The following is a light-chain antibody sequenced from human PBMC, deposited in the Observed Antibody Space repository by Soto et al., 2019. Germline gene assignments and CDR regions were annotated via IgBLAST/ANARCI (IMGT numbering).Light chain of an antibody. CDR1: QSITTW. CDR3: QQYNSFPWT. Sequence: DIQMTQSPSTLSASVGDRVAITCRASQSITTWLAWYQQKPAKAPNLLIYKASSLASGVPSRFSGSGSGTEFTLTISSLQPDDLATYYCQQYNSFPWTFGQGTKV. J-gene: IGKJ1*01. CDR2: KAS. V-gene: IGKV1-5*03.